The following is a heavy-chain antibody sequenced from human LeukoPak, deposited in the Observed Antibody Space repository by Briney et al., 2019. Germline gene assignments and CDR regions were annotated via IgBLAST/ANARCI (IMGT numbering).Heavy chain of an antibody. Sequence: GGSLRLSCAASGFTFSGYAMHWVRQAPGKGLEWVAVISYDGTNKYYADFVKGRFTISRDNSKNTLYLQMNSLRAEDTAVYYCARDGVFDYYDSSGYFDYWGQGTLVTVSS. J-gene: IGHJ4*02. V-gene: IGHV3-30-3*01. D-gene: IGHD3-22*01. CDR1: GFTFSGYA. CDR2: ISYDGTNK. CDR3: ARDGVFDYYDSSGYFDY.